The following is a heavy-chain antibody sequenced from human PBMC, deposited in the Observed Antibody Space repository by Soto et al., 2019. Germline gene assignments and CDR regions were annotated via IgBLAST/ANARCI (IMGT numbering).Heavy chain of an antibody. Sequence: GGSLRLSCAASGLTFSNYAMSWVRQAPGKGMEWVAAISGSGGSTYYADSVKGRFTISRENSKNTLYLQMNSLRAEDAAVYYCAKDLVGSNADYYDYWGQGTLVTVSS. CDR1: GLTFSNYA. CDR2: ISGSGGST. D-gene: IGHD2-15*01. J-gene: IGHJ4*02. CDR3: AKDLVGSNADYYDY. V-gene: IGHV3-23*01.